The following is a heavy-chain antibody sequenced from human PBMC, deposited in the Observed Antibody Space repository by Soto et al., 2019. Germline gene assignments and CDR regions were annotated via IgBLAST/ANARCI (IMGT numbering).Heavy chain of an antibody. Sequence: QITLKESGPTLVRPTQTLTLTCAFSGFSLSTSGVGVGWIRQPPGKALEWLAVIYWDDSKHYSPSLRSRPTITIDTSNNQVVAAMTNMDPWDTGTYYCAHKGPEDWPLDYWGQGTLVTVSS. J-gene: IGHJ4*02. V-gene: IGHV2-5*02. D-gene: IGHD3-9*01. CDR2: IYWDDSK. CDR1: GFSLSTSGVG. CDR3: AHKGPEDWPLDY.